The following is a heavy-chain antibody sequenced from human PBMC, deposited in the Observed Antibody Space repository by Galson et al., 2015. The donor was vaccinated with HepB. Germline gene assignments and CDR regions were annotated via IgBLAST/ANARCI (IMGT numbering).Heavy chain of an antibody. CDR3: TKGDNFENSGYLGASES. V-gene: IGHV3-23*01. CDR2: TSRDGQSK. CDR1: GFIFSNFA. J-gene: IGHJ3*01. D-gene: IGHD3-22*01. Sequence: SLRLSCAASGFIFSNFAMAWVRQARGKGLEWVAATSRDGQSKFYAGSVKGRFTVSRDNSKNTLFLQMNSLGADDTAIYYCTKGDNFENSGYLGASESWGQGTRVTVSS.